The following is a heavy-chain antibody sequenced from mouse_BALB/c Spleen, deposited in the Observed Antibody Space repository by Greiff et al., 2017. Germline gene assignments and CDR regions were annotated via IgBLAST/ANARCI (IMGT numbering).Heavy chain of an antibody. D-gene: IGHD1-1*01. CDR3: ARPVDYSGSSYVDY. CDR2: ISSGGSYT. CDR1: GFTFSSYA. Sequence: EVKLVESGGGLVKPGGSLKLSCAASGFTFSSYAMSWVRQTPEKRLEWVATISSGGSYTYYPDSVKGRFTISRDNAKNTLYLQMSSLRSEDTAMYYCARPVDYSGSSYVDYWGQGTTLTVSS. V-gene: IGHV5-9-3*01. J-gene: IGHJ2*01.